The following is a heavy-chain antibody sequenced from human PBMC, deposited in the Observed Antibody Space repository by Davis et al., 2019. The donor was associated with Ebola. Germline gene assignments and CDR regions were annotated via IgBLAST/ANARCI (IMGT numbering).Heavy chain of an antibody. CDR1: GGSINNYY. V-gene: IGHV4-59*01. CDR3: ARAPRHYYGDKGSIWPDAFDI. D-gene: IGHD4-23*01. CDR2: IYYTGNT. J-gene: IGHJ3*02. Sequence: PGGSLRLSCTVSGGSINNYYWTWIRQPPGKGLECIGYIYYTGNTNYNPSLSSRVTMSVDTSKNQFSLKLNSVIAEDTAVYYCARAPRHYYGDKGSIWPDAFDIWGQGAVVTVSS.